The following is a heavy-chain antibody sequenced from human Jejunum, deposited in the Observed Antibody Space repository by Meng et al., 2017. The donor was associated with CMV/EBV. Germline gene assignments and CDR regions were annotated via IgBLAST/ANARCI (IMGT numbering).Heavy chain of an antibody. D-gene: IGHD3/OR15-3a*01. V-gene: IGHV1-18*01. CDR3: ARDEIDFYTGFARPQFGSYGMDV. CDR2: LSTFNDTT. Sequence: SWVRQDPGQWLKWMGWLSTFNDTTLYTNHLQGRLSLTPATSTNTAYMELTSLTSDDTAIYFCARDEIDFYTGFARPQFGSYGMDVWGQGTAVTVSS. J-gene: IGHJ6*02.